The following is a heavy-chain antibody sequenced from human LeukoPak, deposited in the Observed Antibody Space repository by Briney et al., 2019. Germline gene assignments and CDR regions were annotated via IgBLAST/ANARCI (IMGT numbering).Heavy chain of an antibody. V-gene: IGHV4-39*07. CDR2: IYYSGSA. CDR3: ARDHTVSATGDFDY. D-gene: IGHD2-21*01. J-gene: IGHJ4*02. CDR1: GGSISSSSYY. Sequence: SETLSLTCTVSGGSISSSSYYWGWIRQPPGKGLEWIGSIYYSGSAYYNPSLESRVTISVDTSKNQFSLKLSSVTAADTAVYYCARDHTVSATGDFDYWGQGTLVTVSS.